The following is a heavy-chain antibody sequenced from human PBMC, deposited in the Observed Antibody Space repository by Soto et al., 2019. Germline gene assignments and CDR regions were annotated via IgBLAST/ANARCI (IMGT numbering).Heavy chain of an antibody. Sequence: GGALRLSCAGSGFSFIDHYMDWGRQAPGKGLEWVARSRNRVKKYTTEYAASVKGRFIISRDESKNSLYLQMDSLKTEYTALYYCVRISAAASNSFDVWGQGPMVTVSS. CDR1: GFSFIDHY. CDR3: VRISAAASNSFDV. V-gene: IGHV3-72*01. CDR2: SRNRVKKYTT. D-gene: IGHD6-13*01. J-gene: IGHJ3*01.